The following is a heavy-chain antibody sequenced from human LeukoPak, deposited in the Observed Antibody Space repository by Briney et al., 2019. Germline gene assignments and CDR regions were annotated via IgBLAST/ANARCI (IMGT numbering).Heavy chain of an antibody. D-gene: IGHD4-17*01. CDR3: ARVQYGDYADY. CDR2: ISSSGSTI. CDR1: GFTVSSNY. Sequence: PGGSLRLSCAASGFTVSSNYMSWVRQAPGKGLEWVSYISSSGSTIYYADSVKGRFTISRDNAKNSLYLQMNSLRAEDTAVYYCARVQYGDYADYWGQGTLVTVSS. J-gene: IGHJ4*02. V-gene: IGHV3-11*01.